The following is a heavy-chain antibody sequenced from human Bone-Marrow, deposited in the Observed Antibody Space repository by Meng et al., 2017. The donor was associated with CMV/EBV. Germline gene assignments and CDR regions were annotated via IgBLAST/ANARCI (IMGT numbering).Heavy chain of an antibody. J-gene: IGHJ4*02. CDR2: IIPIFGTA. CDR3: ARLLTSSSEGDY. CDR1: GGTFSRYA. D-gene: IGHD6-6*01. Sequence: CKASGGTFSRYAIRWVRQAPGQGLEWMGGIIPIFGTANYAQKFQGRVTITTDESTLTAYMELSSLRSEDTAVYYCARLLTSSSEGDYWGQGTLVTVSS. V-gene: IGHV1-69*05.